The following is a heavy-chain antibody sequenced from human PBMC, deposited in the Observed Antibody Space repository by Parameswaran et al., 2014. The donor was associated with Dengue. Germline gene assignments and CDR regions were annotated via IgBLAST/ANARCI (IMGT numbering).Heavy chain of an antibody. CDR2: IYWDDDE. V-gene: IGHV2-5*02. CDR3: AHRPHYYYGSGDYYGMDV. Sequence: PGKALEWLAFIYWDDDERYSPSLKSRLTITKDTSKNQVVLTMTNMDPVDTATYYCAHRPHYYYGSGDYYGMDVWGQGTAVTVSS. D-gene: IGHD3-10*01. J-gene: IGHJ6*02.